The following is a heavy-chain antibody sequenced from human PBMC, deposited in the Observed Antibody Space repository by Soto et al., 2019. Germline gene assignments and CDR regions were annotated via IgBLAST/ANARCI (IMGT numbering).Heavy chain of an antibody. D-gene: IGHD6-13*01. V-gene: IGHV1-69*12. Sequence: QVQLVQSGAEVKKPGSSVKVSCKASGGTFSSYAISWVRQAPGQGLEWMGGIIPIFGTANYAQKFQGRVRNTADESTSTAYMELSSLRSEDTAGYYCARDVIAAAGTAGWGQGTLVTVSS. CDR3: ARDVIAAAGTAG. CDR2: IIPIFGTA. J-gene: IGHJ4*02. CDR1: GGTFSSYA.